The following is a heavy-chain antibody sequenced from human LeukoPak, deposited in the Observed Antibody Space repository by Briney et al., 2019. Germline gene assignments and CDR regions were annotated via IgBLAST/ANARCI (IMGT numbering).Heavy chain of an antibody. V-gene: IGHV3-20*04. CDR1: GFTFDDYG. D-gene: IGHD2-15*01. Sequence: GGSLRLSCAASGFTFDDYGMSWVRHAPGKGLEWVTRINWNGGSTGYADFVKGRFTIYRDNAKNSLYLQMNSLRAEDTALYYCARFLGYCSGGSCYSGPPQGPNWFDPWGQGTLVTVSS. CDR3: ARFLGYCSGGSCYSGPPQGPNWFDP. J-gene: IGHJ5*02. CDR2: INWNGGST.